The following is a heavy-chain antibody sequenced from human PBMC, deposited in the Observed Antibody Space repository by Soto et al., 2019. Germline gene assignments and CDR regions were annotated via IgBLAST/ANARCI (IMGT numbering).Heavy chain of an antibody. CDR2: ISYDGSNK. Sequence: QVQLVESGGGVVQPGRSLRLSCAASGFTFSSYAMHWVRQAPGKGLEWVAVISYDGSNKYYADSVKGRFTISRENSKNTLYLQMNRLRAEDTAVDYCARELKAKEQLWSNNYYYYGMEVWCQGTTVTVSS. CDR1: GFTFSSYA. CDR3: ARELKAKEQLWSNNYYYYGMEV. V-gene: IGHV3-30-3*01. J-gene: IGHJ6*02. D-gene: IGHD5-18*01.